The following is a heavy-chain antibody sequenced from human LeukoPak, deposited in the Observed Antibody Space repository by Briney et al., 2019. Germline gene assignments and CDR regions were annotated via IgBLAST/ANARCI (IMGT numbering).Heavy chain of an antibody. CDR3: ARDSLARPLGY. CDR1: GFTFSDYY. D-gene: IGHD6-6*01. CDR2: ISSSSSYT. J-gene: IGHJ4*02. V-gene: IGHV3-11*05. Sequence: PGGSLRLSCAASGFTFSDYYMSWIRQAPGKGLEWVSYISSSSSYTNYADSVKGRFTISRDNAKNSLYLQMNSLRAEDTAVYYCARDSLARPLGYWGQGTLVTVSS.